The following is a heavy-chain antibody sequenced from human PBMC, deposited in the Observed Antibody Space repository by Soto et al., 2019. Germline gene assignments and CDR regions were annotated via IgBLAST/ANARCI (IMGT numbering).Heavy chain of an antibody. CDR1: GYTFTSYG. J-gene: IGHJ4*02. CDR3: ARIPLYSYGYKDIGY. CDR2: ISAYNGNT. Sequence: ASVKVSCKASGYTFTSYGISWVRQAPGQGLEWMGWISAYNGNTNYAQKLQGRVTMTTDTSTSTAYMELRSLRSDDTAVYYCARIPLYSYGYKDIGYWGQGTLVTVSS. V-gene: IGHV1-18*01. D-gene: IGHD5-18*01.